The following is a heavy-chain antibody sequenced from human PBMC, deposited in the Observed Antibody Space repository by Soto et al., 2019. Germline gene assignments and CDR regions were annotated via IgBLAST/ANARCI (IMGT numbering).Heavy chain of an antibody. J-gene: IGHJ4*02. V-gene: IGHV1-18*01. D-gene: IGHD6-13*01. CDR1: GYTFTSYG. CDR2: ISAYNGNT. Sequence: QVQLVQSGAEVKKPGASVKVSCKASGYTFTSYGICWVRQAPGQGLEWMGWISAYNGNTNYAQTFQGRVTMTTDTNTNTAYMELRSLRSDDTAVYYGAVEYSSSCDDYWGQGTLVTVSS. CDR3: AVEYSSSCDDY.